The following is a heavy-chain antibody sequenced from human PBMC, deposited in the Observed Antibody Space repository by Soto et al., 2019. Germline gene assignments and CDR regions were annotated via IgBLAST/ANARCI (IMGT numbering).Heavy chain of an antibody. Sequence: QVQLQESGPGLVKPSQTLSLTCTVSGGSISSGGYYWSGIRQHPGKGLEWIGYIYYSGSTYYNPSLKSRVTIAVDTSKNQFSLKLSSVTAADTAVYYCARGRYFDWLEVDYWGQGTLVTVSS. D-gene: IGHD3-9*01. CDR1: GGSISSGGYY. CDR2: IYYSGST. V-gene: IGHV4-31*03. J-gene: IGHJ4*02. CDR3: ARGRYFDWLEVDY.